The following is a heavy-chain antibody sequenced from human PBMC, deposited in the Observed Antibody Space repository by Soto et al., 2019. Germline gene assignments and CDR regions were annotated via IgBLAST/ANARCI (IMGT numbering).Heavy chain of an antibody. J-gene: IGHJ6*02. Sequence: QVQLVESGGGVVQPGRSLRLSCAASGFTFSSYGMHWVRQAPGKGLEGVAVISYDGSNKYYADSVKGRFTISRDNSKNTLYLQMNSLRAEDTAVYYCAKGIAARGYYYGMDVWGQGTTVTVSS. D-gene: IGHD6-13*01. CDR3: AKGIAARGYYYGMDV. CDR1: GFTFSSYG. CDR2: ISYDGSNK. V-gene: IGHV3-30*18.